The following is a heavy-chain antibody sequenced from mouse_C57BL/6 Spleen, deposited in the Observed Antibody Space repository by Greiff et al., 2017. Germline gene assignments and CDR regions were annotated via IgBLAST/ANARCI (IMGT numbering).Heavy chain of an antibody. V-gene: IGHV5-4*01. CDR3: ARETQKYYFDY. CDR2: ISDGGSYT. J-gene: IGHJ2*01. Sequence: DVKLVESGGGLVKPGGSLKLSCAASGFTFSSYAMSWVRQTPEKRLEWVATISDGGSYTYYPDNVKGRFTISRDNAKNNLYLQMSHLKSEDTAMYYCARETQKYYFDYWGQGTTLTVSS. CDR1: GFTFSSYA.